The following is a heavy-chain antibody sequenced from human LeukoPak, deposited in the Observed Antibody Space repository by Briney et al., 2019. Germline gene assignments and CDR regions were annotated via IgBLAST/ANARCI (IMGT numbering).Heavy chain of an antibody. Sequence: GGSLRLSCSASGFIFSNYPMHWVRQAPGKGLEYVSAITGNGDNTDYADSVKGRFTISRDNSKNTLYLQMSSLRADDTAVYYCVKKYGSGSHYDYWGQGTLVTVSS. V-gene: IGHV3-64D*06. J-gene: IGHJ4*02. CDR2: ITGNGDNT. D-gene: IGHD3-10*01. CDR3: VKKYGSGSHYDY. CDR1: GFIFSNYP.